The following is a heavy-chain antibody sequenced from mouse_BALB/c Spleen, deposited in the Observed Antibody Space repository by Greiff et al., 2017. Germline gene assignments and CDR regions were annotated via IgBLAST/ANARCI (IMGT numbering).Heavy chain of an antibody. CDR2: ISSGGGST. J-gene: IGHJ4*01. D-gene: IGHD1-1*02. CDR3: ARWYRYAMDY. Sequence: EVKLMESGGGLVKPGGSLKLSCAASGFAFSSYDMSWVRQTPEKRLEWVAYISSGGGSTYYPDTVKGRFTISRDNAKNTLYLQMSSLKSEDTAMYYCARWYRYAMDYWGQGTSVTVSS. V-gene: IGHV5-12-1*01. CDR1: GFAFSSYD.